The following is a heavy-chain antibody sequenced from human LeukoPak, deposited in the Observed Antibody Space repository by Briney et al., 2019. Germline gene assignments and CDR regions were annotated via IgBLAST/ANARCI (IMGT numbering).Heavy chain of an antibody. CDR1: GYTLTELS. D-gene: IGHD2-2*01. Sequence: ASVKVSCKVSGYTLTELSMHWVRQAPGKGLEWMGGFDPEEGETIYAQKFQGRVTMTEDTSTDTAYMELSSLRSEDTAVYYCATPSYCSSTSCPHDRWFDPWGQGTLVTVSS. CDR3: ATPSYCSSTSCPHDRWFDP. CDR2: FDPEEGET. J-gene: IGHJ5*02. V-gene: IGHV1-24*01.